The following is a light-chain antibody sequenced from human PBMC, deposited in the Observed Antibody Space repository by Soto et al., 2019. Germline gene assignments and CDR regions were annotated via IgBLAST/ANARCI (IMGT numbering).Light chain of an antibody. V-gene: IGKV4-1*01. CDR3: QQYYSFPFT. Sequence: DIVMTQSPDSLSLSLGERATINCKSSQSLLYDANNKNYFAWYQKKPGQSPTLLFYWASSRESWVPDRFSGSGSGTDFTLTISSLQAEDVAVYYCQQYYSFPFTFGQGTKLEIK. J-gene: IGKJ2*01. CDR2: WAS. CDR1: QSLLYDANNKNY.